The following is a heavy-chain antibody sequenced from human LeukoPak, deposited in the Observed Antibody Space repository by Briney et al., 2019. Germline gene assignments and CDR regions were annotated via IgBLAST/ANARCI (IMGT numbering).Heavy chain of an antibody. J-gene: IGHJ5*02. CDR2: IIPIFVTA. V-gene: IGHV1-69*05. CDR1: GGTFTSYA. CDR3: ATNPKVATIPT. Sequence: SVKVSCKASGGTFTSYAISWVRQAPGQGLEWMGGIIPIFVTANYAQKFQGRVTITTDESTSTAYMELSSLRSEDTAVYYCATNPKVATIPTWGQGTLVTVSS. D-gene: IGHD5-12*01.